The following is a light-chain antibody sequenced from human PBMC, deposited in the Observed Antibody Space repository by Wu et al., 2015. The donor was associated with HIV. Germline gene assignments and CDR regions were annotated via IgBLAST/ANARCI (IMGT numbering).Light chain of an antibody. Sequence: DIVLTQSPGTLSLSPGERATLSCRASQSVSGSYLAWYQQKPGQAPRLLIYGASSRATGIPDRFSGSGSGTDFTLTISRLEPEDFAVYYCQQYGSSQTFGQGTKVEIK. J-gene: IGKJ1*01. CDR2: GAS. CDR3: QQYGSSQT. V-gene: IGKV3-20*01. CDR1: QSVSGSY.